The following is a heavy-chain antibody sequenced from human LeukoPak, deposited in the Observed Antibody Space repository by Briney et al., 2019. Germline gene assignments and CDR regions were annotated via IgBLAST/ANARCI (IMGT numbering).Heavy chain of an antibody. CDR1: AFTFSAYG. J-gene: IGHJ5*02. V-gene: IGHV3-30*02. CDR3: ARERISNDYGDRGWFDP. D-gene: IGHD4-17*01. Sequence: QPGGSLRLSCAASAFTFSAYGMHWVRQTPGKGLEWVAFIRFDGINKYYADSVKGRFTISRDNSKNTLYLQMNSLRAEDTAVYYCARERISNDYGDRGWFDPWGQGTLVTVSS. CDR2: IRFDGINK.